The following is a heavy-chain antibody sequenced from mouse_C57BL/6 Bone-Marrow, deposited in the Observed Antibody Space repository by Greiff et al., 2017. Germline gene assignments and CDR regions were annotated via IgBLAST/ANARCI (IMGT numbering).Heavy chain of an antibody. Sequence: QVQLKQPGAELVKPGASVKLSCKASGYTFTSYWMHWVKQRPGRGLEWIGRIDPNSGGTKYNEKFKSKATLTVDKPSSTAYMQLSSLTSEDSAVYYCARRANWDAMDYWGQGTSVTVSS. V-gene: IGHV1-72*01. CDR1: GYTFTSYW. J-gene: IGHJ4*01. CDR3: ARRANWDAMDY. CDR2: IDPNSGGT. D-gene: IGHD4-1*01.